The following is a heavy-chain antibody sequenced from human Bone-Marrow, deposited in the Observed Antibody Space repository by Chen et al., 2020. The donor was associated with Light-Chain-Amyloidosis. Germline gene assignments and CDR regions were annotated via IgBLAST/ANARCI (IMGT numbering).Heavy chain of an antibody. D-gene: IGHD3-9*01. CDR2: IGGGGGSR. CDR3: AKDISYDDILPGYPADAFDI. Sequence: EVQLVESGGGLLQRGGSLRLSCAASGFAFSSYAMSWVRQAPGKGLEWVDTIGGGGGSRYSGASVKGRLSISRDNSKNALFVQMNGLRAEDTAVYYCAKDISYDDILPGYPADAFDIWGQGTMVTVSS. V-gene: IGHV3-23*04. J-gene: IGHJ3*02. CDR1: GFAFSSYA.